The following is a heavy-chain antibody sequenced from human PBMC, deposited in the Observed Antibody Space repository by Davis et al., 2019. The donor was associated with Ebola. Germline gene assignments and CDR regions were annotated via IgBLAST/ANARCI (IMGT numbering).Heavy chain of an antibody. CDR1: GYSFTSYW. CDR2: IDPSDSYT. J-gene: IGHJ4*02. CDR3: ARTGKRSMVATAL. V-gene: IGHV5-10-1*01. D-gene: IGHD5-12*01. Sequence: GESLKISCKGSGYSFTSYWISWVRQMPGKGLEWMGRIDPSDSYTNYSPSFQGHVTISADKYISTAYLQWSSLKASDTAMYYCARTGKRSMVATALWGQGTLVTVSS.